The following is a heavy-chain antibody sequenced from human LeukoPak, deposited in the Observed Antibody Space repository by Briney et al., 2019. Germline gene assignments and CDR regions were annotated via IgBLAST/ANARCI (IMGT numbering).Heavy chain of an antibody. CDR2: ISWNSGSI. V-gene: IGHV3-9*01. Sequence: QPGRSLRLSCAASGFTFDDYAMHWVRLAPGKGLEWVSGISWNSGSIDYAASVKGRFTISRDNAKNSLYLQMNSLRPEDTALFYCAKGTGRYRTFFDSWGLGTQVTVSS. CDR3: AKGTGRYRTFFDS. D-gene: IGHD1-26*01. CDR1: GFTFDDYA. J-gene: IGHJ4*02.